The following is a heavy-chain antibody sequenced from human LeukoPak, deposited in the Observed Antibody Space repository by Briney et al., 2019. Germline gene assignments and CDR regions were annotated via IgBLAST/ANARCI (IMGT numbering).Heavy chain of an antibody. V-gene: IGHV3-9*01. Sequence: GRSLRLSCAASGFTFDDYAMHWVRQAPGKGLEWVSGISWNSGSIGYADSVKGRFTISRDNAKNSLYLQMNSLRAEDTALYYCAKDTGIAVAGTSVHWGQGTLVTVSS. CDR2: ISWNSGSI. J-gene: IGHJ4*02. D-gene: IGHD6-19*01. CDR3: AKDTGIAVAGTSVH. CDR1: GFTFDDYA.